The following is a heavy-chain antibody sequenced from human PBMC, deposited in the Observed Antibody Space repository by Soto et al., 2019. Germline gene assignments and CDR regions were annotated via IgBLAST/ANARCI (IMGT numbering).Heavy chain of an antibody. Sequence: SGPTLVNPTQTLTLTCTFSGFSLSTSGMRVSWIRQPPGKALEWLARIDWDDDKFYSTSLKTRLTISKDTSKNQVVLTMTNMDPVDTATYFCARGLSGRPFDYWGQGTLVTVAS. CDR1: GFSLSTSGMR. CDR3: ARGLSGRPFDY. CDR2: IDWDDDK. V-gene: IGHV2-70*04. J-gene: IGHJ4*02. D-gene: IGHD5-12*01.